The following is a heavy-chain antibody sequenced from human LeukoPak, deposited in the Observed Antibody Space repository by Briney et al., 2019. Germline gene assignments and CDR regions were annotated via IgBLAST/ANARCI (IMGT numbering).Heavy chain of an antibody. CDR3: RGYYDSSGPRTDAFDT. CDR1: GGSFSGYY. Sequence: SETLSLTCAVYGGSFSGYYCTCIRQPPGNGLEGIGEINTSGSTKYNPSLKSRVTISVDTSKRQFSLTLSSVTAADTAVYYCRGYYDSSGPRTDAFDTWGQGTMVTVSS. V-gene: IGHV4-34*01. CDR2: INTSGST. D-gene: IGHD3-22*01. J-gene: IGHJ3*02.